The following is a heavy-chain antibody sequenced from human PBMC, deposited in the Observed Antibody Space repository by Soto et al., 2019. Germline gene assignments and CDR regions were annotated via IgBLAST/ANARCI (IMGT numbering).Heavy chain of an antibody. CDR2: ISGSGGST. CDR1: GFTFSSYA. D-gene: IGHD2-15*01. V-gene: IGHV3-23*01. J-gene: IGHJ4*02. Sequence: GGSLRLSCAASGFTFSSYAMSWVRQAPGKGLEWVSAISGSGGSTYYADSVKGRFTISRDNSKNTQYLQMNSLRAEDTAVYYCAKGSWTHCSGGSCVLDYWGQGTLVTVSS. CDR3: AKGSWTHCSGGSCVLDY.